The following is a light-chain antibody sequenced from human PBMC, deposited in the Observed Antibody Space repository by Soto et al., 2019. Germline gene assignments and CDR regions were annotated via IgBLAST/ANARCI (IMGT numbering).Light chain of an antibody. CDR3: AAWYDSLKAVL. CDR2: NSN. Sequence: QSVLTQSPSASGTPGQTVTISCFGSSSNVGKNTVNWYQQVSGAAPNLLIFNSNQRPSGVPDRFSGSKSDTSASLAISGLQSEDEAHYYCAAWYDSLKAVLFGGGTMLTVL. CDR1: SSNVGKNT. V-gene: IGLV1-44*01. J-gene: IGLJ3*02.